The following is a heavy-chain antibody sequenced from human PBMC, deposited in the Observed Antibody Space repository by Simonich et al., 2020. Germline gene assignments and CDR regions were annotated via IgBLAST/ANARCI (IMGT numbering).Heavy chain of an antibody. CDR2: IAYDGRNK. Sequence: QVQLVESGGGVVQPGRSLRLSCAASGFTFSSYAMHWVRQDPGKGREWVAVIAYDGRNKYYADSLKGRFTISRDNSKNTLYLQMNSLRAEDTAVYYCARDGERYCGGDCYSYFDYWGQGTLVTVSS. CDR1: GFTFSSYA. J-gene: IGHJ4*02. CDR3: ARDGERYCGGDCYSYFDY. D-gene: IGHD2-21*02. V-gene: IGHV3-30*07.